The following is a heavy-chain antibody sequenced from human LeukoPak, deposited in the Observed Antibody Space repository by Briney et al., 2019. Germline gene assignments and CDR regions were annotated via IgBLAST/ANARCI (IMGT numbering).Heavy chain of an antibody. J-gene: IGHJ6*02. CDR2: IQHDGSER. Sequence: PGGSLRLSCAASGFTSSTYWMTWVRQAPGKGLEWVANIQHDGSERNYMESVKGRFTIARDNAKNSLYLQMNSLRAEDTAFYYCAILLGLSPSISGYYHMDVWGQGTTVTVSS. D-gene: IGHD2-8*01. V-gene: IGHV3-7*03. CDR3: AILLGLSPSISGYYHMDV. CDR1: GFTSSTYW.